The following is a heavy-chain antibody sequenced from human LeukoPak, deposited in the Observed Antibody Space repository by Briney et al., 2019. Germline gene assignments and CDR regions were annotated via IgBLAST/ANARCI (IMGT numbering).Heavy chain of an antibody. D-gene: IGHD3-22*01. CDR2: IYYSGST. Sequence: PSETLSLTCTVSGGSISSSSYYWGWIRQPPGKGLEWIGSIYYSGSTYYNPSLKSRATISVDTSKNQFSLKLSSVTAADTAVYYCARGPTYYYDSSGYLEYFQHWGQGTLVTVSS. J-gene: IGHJ1*01. CDR3: ARGPTYYYDSSGYLEYFQH. CDR1: GGSISSSSYY. V-gene: IGHV4-39*01.